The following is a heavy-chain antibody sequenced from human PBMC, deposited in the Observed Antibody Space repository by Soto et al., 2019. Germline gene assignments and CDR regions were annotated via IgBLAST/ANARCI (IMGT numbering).Heavy chain of an antibody. V-gene: IGHV3-48*01. CDR3: ARDRPDCSGGSCDPTFDY. D-gene: IGHD2-15*01. CDR1: GFTFSSYR. CDR2: ISSSSSTI. Sequence: PGGSLRLSCAASGFTFSSYRMNWVRPAPGKGLEWVSYISSSSSTIYYADSVKGRFTISRDNAKNTLYLQMNSLRAEDTAVYYCARDRPDCSGGSCDPTFDYWGQGTLVTVSA. J-gene: IGHJ4*02.